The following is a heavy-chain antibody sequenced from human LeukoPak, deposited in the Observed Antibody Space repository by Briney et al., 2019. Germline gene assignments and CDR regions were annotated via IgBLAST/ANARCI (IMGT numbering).Heavy chain of an antibody. CDR2: INHSGST. CDR1: GGSFSGYY. CDR3: ARDPPQDAFDI. Sequence: PSETLSLTCAVYGGSFSGYYWSWLRQPPGKGLEWIGEINHSGSTNYNPSLKSRVTISVDTSKNQFSLKLSSVTAADTAVYYCARDPPQDAFDIWGQGTMVTVSS. V-gene: IGHV4-34*01. J-gene: IGHJ3*02.